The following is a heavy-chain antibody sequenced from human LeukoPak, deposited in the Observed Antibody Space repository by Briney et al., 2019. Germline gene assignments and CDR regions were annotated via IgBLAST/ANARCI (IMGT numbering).Heavy chain of an antibody. D-gene: IGHD6-19*01. Sequence: SETLSLTCTVSGGSISSYYWSWIRQPAGKGLEWIGRIYTSGSTNYNPSLKSRVTMSVDTSKNQFSLRLSSVTAADTAVYYCARDGGSSGWYEIAYWGQGTLVTVSS. CDR2: IYTSGST. CDR1: GGSISSYY. CDR3: ARDGGSSGWYEIAY. V-gene: IGHV4-4*07. J-gene: IGHJ4*02.